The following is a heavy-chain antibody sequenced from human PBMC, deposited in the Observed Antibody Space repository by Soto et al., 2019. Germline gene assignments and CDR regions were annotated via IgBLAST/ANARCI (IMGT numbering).Heavy chain of an antibody. CDR3: ASRSNSSSSTFGY. CDR2: INHSGST. V-gene: IGHV4-34*01. D-gene: IGHD6-13*01. J-gene: IGHJ4*02. Sequence: SETLSLTCAVYGGSFSGYYWSWIRQPPGKGLEWIGEINHSGSTNYNPSLKSRVTISVDTSKNQFSLKLSSVTAADTAVYYCASRSNSSSSTFGYWGQGTLVTVSS. CDR1: GGSFSGYY.